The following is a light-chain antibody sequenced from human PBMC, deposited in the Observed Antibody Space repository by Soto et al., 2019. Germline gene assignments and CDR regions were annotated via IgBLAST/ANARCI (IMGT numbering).Light chain of an antibody. CDR2: AAS. Sequence: DIQMTQSPSTLSASVGDRVTITCRASQSIGDSLAWYQQKPGKAPYLLIYAASSLQSGVPSRFSGSGSGTEITLTISSLQPEDFATYYCLQHNSYPPSTFGQGTKVDNK. CDR1: QSIGDS. J-gene: IGKJ1*01. V-gene: IGKV1-17*01. CDR3: LQHNSYPPST.